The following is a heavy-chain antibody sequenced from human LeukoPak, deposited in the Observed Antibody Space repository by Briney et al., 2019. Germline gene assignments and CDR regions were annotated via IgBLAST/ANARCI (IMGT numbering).Heavy chain of an antibody. CDR2: IRYDANNK. CDR1: GFTFTTCA. V-gene: IGHV3-30*02. Sequence: GGSLRLFCAASGFTFTTCAMHWVRQALGKGLEWVAYIRYDANNKNYADSVKGRFTISRDNSKDMLYLQMNSLRPEDTAVYYCAKGDDYGANTRLPKYNWFDPWGQGTLVTVSS. CDR3: AKGDDYGANTRLPKYNWFDP. J-gene: IGHJ5*02. D-gene: IGHD4-23*01.